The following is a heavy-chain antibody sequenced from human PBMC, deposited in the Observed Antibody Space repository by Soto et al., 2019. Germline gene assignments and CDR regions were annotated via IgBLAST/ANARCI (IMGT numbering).Heavy chain of an antibody. CDR3: AKDQGWNYAGDLVTDY. V-gene: IGHV6-1*01. CDR2: TYYRSKWYN. D-gene: IGHD1-7*01. CDR1: GDSVSSNSAA. Sequence: SQTLSLTCAVSGDSVSSNSAAWNWIKQSPSRDLEWLGRTYYRSKWYNDYAVSVKSRITINPDTSKNQFSLQLNSVTPEDTAVYYCAKDQGWNYAGDLVTDYWGQGTLVTVSS. J-gene: IGHJ4*02.